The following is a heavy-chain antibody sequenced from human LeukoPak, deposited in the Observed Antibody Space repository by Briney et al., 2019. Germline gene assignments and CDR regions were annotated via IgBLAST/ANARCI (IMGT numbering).Heavy chain of an antibody. CDR2: MNPNSGNT. J-gene: IGHJ6*03. D-gene: IGHD3-10*01. CDR3: AREPRISMVRGDYYYMDV. V-gene: IGHV1-8*01. Sequence: ASVTVSCKASGYTFTSYDINWVRQAPGQGLEWMGWMNPNSGNTGYAQKFQGRVTMTSNTSISTAYMKLSSLRSEDTAVYYCAREPRISMVRGDYYYMDVWGKGTTVTVSS. CDR1: GYTFTSYD.